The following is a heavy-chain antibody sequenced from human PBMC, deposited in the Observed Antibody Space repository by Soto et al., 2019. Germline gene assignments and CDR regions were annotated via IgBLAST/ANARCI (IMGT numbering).Heavy chain of an antibody. CDR3: ARGGYYDFWSGNYYYGMDV. Sequence: PSETLSLTCAVYGGSFSGYYWSWIRQPPGKGLEWIGEINHSGSTNYNPSLKSRVTISVDTSKNQFSLKLSSVTAADTAVYYCARGGYYDFWSGNYYYGMDVWGQGTTVTVSS. D-gene: IGHD3-3*01. V-gene: IGHV4-34*01. CDR2: INHSGST. J-gene: IGHJ6*02. CDR1: GGSFSGYY.